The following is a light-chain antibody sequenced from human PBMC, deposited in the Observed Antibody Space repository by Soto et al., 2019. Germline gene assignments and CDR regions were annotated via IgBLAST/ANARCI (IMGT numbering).Light chain of an antibody. CDR3: QQYYTYS. J-gene: IGKJ4*01. Sequence: DIQMTQSPSTLSASVGDRVTISCRASQSISSWLAWYQQKPGKAPKLLIYETSTLEGGVPSRFSGSGSGTEFTLTISRLQTDDFATYYCQQYYTYSFGGGTKVAIK. CDR2: ETS. V-gene: IGKV1-5*01. CDR1: QSISSW.